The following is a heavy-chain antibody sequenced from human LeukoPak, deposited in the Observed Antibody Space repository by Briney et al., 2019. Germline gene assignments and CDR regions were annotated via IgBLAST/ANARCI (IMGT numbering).Heavy chain of an antibody. CDR2: IITIFHTP. Sequence: GASVKVSCKASGGTFSSYAFSWVRQAPGQGLEWMGVIITIFHTPYYAPKFQGRVTITADKSTSTVYMEVSSLRAEDTAVYYCASPSTPKTLRYYFDYWGQGTLVTVSS. D-gene: IGHD2-15*01. CDR1: GGTFSSYA. CDR3: ASPSTPKTLRYYFDY. J-gene: IGHJ4*02. V-gene: IGHV1-69*06.